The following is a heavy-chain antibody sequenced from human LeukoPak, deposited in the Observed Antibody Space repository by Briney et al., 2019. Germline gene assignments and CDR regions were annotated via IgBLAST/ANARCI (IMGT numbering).Heavy chain of an antibody. CDR2: FDPEDGET. V-gene: IGHV1-24*01. CDR1: GYTLTELS. J-gene: IGHJ4*02. CDR3: ATAVDGHPGYFDY. Sequence: ASVKVSCKASGYTLTELSMHWVRQAPGKGVEWMGGFDPEDGETIYAQKFQGRVTMTEDTSTDTAYMELSSLRSEDTAVYYCATAVDGHPGYFDYWGQGTLVTVSS. D-gene: IGHD3-10*01.